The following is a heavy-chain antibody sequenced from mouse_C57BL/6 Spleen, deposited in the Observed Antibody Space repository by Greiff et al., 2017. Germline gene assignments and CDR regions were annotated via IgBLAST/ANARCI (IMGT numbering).Heavy chain of an antibody. J-gene: IGHJ1*03. D-gene: IGHD1-1*01. CDR2: IDPSDSYT. CDR3: ATRALRSTTVVAPYWYFDV. Sequence: QVHVKQPGAELVKPGASVKLSCKASGYTFTSYWMQWVKQRPGQGLEWIGEIDPSDSYTNYNQKFKGKATLPVDTSSSTAYMQLSSLTSEVSAVYYWATRALRSTTVVAPYWYFDVWGTGTTVTVSS. V-gene: IGHV1-50*01. CDR1: GYTFTSYW.